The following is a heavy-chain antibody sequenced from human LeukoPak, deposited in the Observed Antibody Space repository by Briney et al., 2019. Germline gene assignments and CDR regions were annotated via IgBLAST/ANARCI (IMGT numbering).Heavy chain of an antibody. V-gene: IGHV3-30-3*01. CDR3: ARDLVPRRDRVAASSGY. J-gene: IGHJ4*02. D-gene: IGHD2-15*01. CDR2: ISYDGSNK. Sequence: GGSLRLSCAASGFTFSSYAMHWIRQAPGKGLEWVAVISYDGSNKYYADSVKGRFTISRDNSKNTLYLQMNSLRAEDTAVYYCARDLVPRRDRVAASSGYWGQGTLVTVSS. CDR1: GFTFSSYA.